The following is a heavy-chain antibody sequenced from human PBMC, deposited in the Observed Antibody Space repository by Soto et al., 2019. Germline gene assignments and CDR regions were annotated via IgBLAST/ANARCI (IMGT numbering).Heavy chain of an antibody. J-gene: IGHJ5*02. CDR1: GYTFTSYY. V-gene: IGHV1-46*01. CDR3: ARSAPSIAAWFDP. CDR2: INPSGGST. Sequence: GASVKVSCKASGYTFTSYYMHWVRQAPGQGLEWMGIINPSGGSTSYAQEFQGRVTMTRDTSTSTVYMELSSLRSEDTAVYYCARSAPSIAAWFDPWGQGTLVTVSS. D-gene: IGHD6-6*01.